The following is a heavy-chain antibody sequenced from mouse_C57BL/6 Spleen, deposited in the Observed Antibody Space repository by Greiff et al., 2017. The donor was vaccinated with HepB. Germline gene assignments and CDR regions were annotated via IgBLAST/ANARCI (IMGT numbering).Heavy chain of an antibody. Sequence: QVQLQQSGPELVKPGASVKISCKASGYAFSSSWMNWVKQRPGKGLEWIGRIYPGDGDTNYNGKFKGKATLTADKSSSTAYMQLSSLTSEDSAVYFCVYGNFPYAMDYWGQGTSVTVSS. D-gene: IGHD2-1*01. CDR3: VYGNFPYAMDY. V-gene: IGHV1-82*01. J-gene: IGHJ4*01. CDR2: IYPGDGDT. CDR1: GYAFSSSW.